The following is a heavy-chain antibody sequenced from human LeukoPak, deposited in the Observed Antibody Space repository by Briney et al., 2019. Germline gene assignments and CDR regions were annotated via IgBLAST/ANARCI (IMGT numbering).Heavy chain of an antibody. CDR1: GGTFSSYA. V-gene: IGHV1-69*13. D-gene: IGHD5-24*01. Sequence: SVNVSCKASGGTFSSYAISWVRQAPGQGLEWMGGIIPIFGTANYAQKFQGRVTITADESTSTAYMELSSLRSEDTAVYYCASRDGYEQGIDYWGQGTLVTVSS. J-gene: IGHJ4*02. CDR3: ASRDGYEQGIDY. CDR2: IIPIFGTA.